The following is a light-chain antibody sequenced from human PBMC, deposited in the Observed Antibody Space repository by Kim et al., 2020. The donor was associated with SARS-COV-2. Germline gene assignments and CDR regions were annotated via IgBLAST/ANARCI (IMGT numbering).Light chain of an antibody. J-gene: IGLJ2*01. CDR2: RSN. V-gene: IGLV1-47*01. CDR3: ATWDDSLSGPV. Sequence: GQRFTISCSGSSSNIGSNYVYWYRQFPGTAPKLLIYRSNQRPSGVPDRISGSKSGSAASLAISGLRSEDEGDYYCATWDDSLSGPVFGGGTKVTVL. CDR1: SSNIGSNY.